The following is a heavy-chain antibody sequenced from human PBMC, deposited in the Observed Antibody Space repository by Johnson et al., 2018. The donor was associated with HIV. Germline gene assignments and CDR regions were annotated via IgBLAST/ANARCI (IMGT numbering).Heavy chain of an antibody. CDR2: ISWNSDTI. CDR3: ARGPHEVVVVAATSAFDI. J-gene: IGHJ3*02. V-gene: IGHV3-9*01. D-gene: IGHD2-15*01. CDR1: GFTFDDYA. Sequence: EVQLVESWGGLVQPGRSLRLSCAASGFTFDDYAMHWVRQAPGKGLEWVSGISWNSDTIRYADSVKGRFTISRDNSKNTLYLQMNSLRAEDTAVYYCARGPHEVVVVAATSAFDIWGQGTMVTVSS.